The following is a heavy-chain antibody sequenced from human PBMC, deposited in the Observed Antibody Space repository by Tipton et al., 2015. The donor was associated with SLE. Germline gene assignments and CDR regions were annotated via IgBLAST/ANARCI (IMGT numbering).Heavy chain of an antibody. V-gene: IGHV3-23*03. CDR2: IYSGGNT. CDR1: GFTFGSYA. J-gene: IGHJ6*02. Sequence: GSLRLSCAASGFTFGSYAMSWVRQAPGKGLEWVSMIYSGGNTYYADSVKGRFTISRDDSKNTLYLQMNSLRAEDTAIYYCAKSPLYYGMDVWGQGTTVTVSS. CDR3: AKSPLYYGMDV.